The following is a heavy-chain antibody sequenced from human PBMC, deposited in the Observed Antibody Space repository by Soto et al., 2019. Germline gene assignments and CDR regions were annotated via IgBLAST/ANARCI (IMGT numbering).Heavy chain of an antibody. CDR2: IYHSGST. J-gene: IGHJ4*02. V-gene: IGHV4-38-2*01. D-gene: IGHD2-2*01. CDR3: ARVGIVVVPAANYFDY. Sequence: SETLSLTCAVSGYSISSGYYWGWIRQPPGKGLEWIGSIYHSGSTYYNPSLKSRVTISVGTSKNQFSLKLSSVTAADTAVYYCARVGIVVVPAANYFDYWGQGSLVTVSS. CDR1: GYSISSGYY.